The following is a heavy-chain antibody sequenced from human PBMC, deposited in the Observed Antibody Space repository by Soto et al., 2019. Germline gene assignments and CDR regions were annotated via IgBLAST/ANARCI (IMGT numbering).Heavy chain of an antibody. J-gene: IGHJ5*02. V-gene: IGHV1-3*01. CDR1: GYTFSTYA. CDR2: INADNGST. D-gene: IGHD3-10*01. CDR3: ARDQVTFFREVVNWCDP. Sequence: GASVKVSCKASGYTFSTYAIHWVRQAPGQRLEWMGWINADNGSTKYSQKFQGRVTITRDTSASTAYMELSSLRSEDTAVYYCARDQVTFFREVVNWCDPWGQGTLVTVSS.